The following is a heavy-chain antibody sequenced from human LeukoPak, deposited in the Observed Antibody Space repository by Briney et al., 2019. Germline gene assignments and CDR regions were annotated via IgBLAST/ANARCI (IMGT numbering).Heavy chain of an antibody. D-gene: IGHD3-3*01. Sequence: PGGSLRLSCAASGFTVSSNYMSWVRQAPGKGLEWVSFIYSCGSTHYADSVKGRFTISRDNSKNTLYLQMNSLRAEDTAVYYCAREDFWSGYSYWFDPWGQGTLVTVSS. V-gene: IGHV3-66*01. CDR3: AREDFWSGYSYWFDP. J-gene: IGHJ5*02. CDR1: GFTVSSNY. CDR2: IYSCGST.